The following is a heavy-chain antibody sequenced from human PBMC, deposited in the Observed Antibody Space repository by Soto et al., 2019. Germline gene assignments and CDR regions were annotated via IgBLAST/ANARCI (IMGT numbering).Heavy chain of an antibody. D-gene: IGHD6-25*01. Sequence: SETLSLTCAVYGGSFSDFYWGWLRQTPGKGLEFIGSMYYSGTTYYNPSLKSRVTISVDTSKNQFTLKLISVTAADTAVYYCAVVDSTGNWFDPWGEGALVTVSS. CDR1: GGSFSDFY. V-gene: IGHV4-39*01. CDR3: AVVDSTGNWFDP. CDR2: MYYSGTT. J-gene: IGHJ5*02.